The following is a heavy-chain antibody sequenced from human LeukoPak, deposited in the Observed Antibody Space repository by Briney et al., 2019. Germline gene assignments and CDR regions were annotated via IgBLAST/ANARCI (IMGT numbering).Heavy chain of an antibody. V-gene: IGHV4-59*08. J-gene: IGHJ3*02. CDR1: GGSSSSSS. CDR2: IYYSGST. CDR3: ARQGSGCGGDCYPGAFDI. Sequence: PSETLSLTCTVSGGSSSSSSWNWIRQPPGKGLEWIGYIYYSGSTKYNPSLESRVTISVDTSKNQFSLKLSSVTAADTAVYYCARQGSGCGGDCYPGAFDIWGQGTMVTVSS. D-gene: IGHD2-21*02.